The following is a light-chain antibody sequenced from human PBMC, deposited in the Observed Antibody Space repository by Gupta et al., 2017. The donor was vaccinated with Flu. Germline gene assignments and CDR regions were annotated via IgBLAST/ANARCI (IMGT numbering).Light chain of an antibody. CDR2: TAS. V-gene: IGKV1-39*01. CDR1: QSISTY. J-gene: IGKJ1*01. Sequence: DIQMTKSPCSLSASVGDRITITCRASQSISTYLNWYQQKPGKAPKPLIYTASSLESGVPSRFTGSGSGTGFTLTISNLQPEDFATYHCQQSYINPRTFGQGTKVEIK. CDR3: QQSYINPRT.